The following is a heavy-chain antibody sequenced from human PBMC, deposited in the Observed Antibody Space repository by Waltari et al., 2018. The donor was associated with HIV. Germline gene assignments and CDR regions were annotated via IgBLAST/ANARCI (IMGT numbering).Heavy chain of an antibody. D-gene: IGHD7-27*01. V-gene: IGHV4-61*01. CDR1: GGSVSSGTYY. CDR3: ARRGTGGRAFDI. CDR2: ISNSGST. J-gene: IGHJ3*02. Sequence: QVQLQESGPGLAKPSETLSLTCSVPGGSVSSGTYYWSWFRRSPGKGLEWIGYISNSGSTNYNPSLKSRVTISVDTSKNQFFLKLNSVTAADTAVYYCARRGTGGRAFDIWGQGTMVTVSS.